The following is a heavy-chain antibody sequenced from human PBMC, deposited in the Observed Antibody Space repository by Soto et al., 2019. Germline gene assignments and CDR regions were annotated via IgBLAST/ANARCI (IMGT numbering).Heavy chain of an antibody. CDR3: ARSFSVAAAGPFDF. V-gene: IGHV4-31*03. CDR1: GGSISSGGYY. J-gene: IGHJ4*02. D-gene: IGHD6-13*01. CDR2: IYYSGST. Sequence: QVQLQESGPGLVKPSQTLSLTCTVSGGSISSGGYYWSWIRQHPGKGLEWIGYIYYSGSTYYNPSLKSRVIISVDTSKNQFALKLRSLTAADTAVSYCARSFSVAAAGPFDFWGQGTLVTVAS.